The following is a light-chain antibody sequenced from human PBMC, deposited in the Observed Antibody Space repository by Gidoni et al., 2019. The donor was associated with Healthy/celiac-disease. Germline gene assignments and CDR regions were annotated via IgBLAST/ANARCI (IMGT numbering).Light chain of an antibody. J-gene: IGKJ1*01. CDR3: MQGTHWPPA. CDR1: QSLVYSDGNTY. Sequence: VVMTQSLLSLPVTLGQPASISCRSSQSLVYSDGNTYLNWLHQRPGQSPRRLIYKVSNRDSGVPDRFSGSGSGTDFTLKISRVAAEDVGVYYCMQGTHWPPAFGQGTKVEIK. V-gene: IGKV2-30*01. CDR2: KVS.